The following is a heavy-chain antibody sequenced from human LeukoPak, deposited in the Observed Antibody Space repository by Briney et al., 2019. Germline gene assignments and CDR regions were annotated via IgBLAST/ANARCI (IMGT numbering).Heavy chain of an antibody. D-gene: IGHD4-17*01. CDR1: GFTFSSYG. J-gene: IGHJ4*02. CDR3: ATPPHDYGDYYFDY. Sequence: QPGRSLRLSCAASGFTFSSYGMHWVRQAPGKGLEWVAVISYDGSNKYYADSVKGRFTISRDNSKNTLYLQMNSLRVEDTAVYYCATPPHDYGDYYFDYWGQGTLVTVSS. V-gene: IGHV3-30*03. CDR2: ISYDGSNK.